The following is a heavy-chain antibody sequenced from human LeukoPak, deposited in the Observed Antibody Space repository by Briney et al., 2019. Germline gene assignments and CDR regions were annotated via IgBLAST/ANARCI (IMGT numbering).Heavy chain of an antibody. Sequence: GGSLRLSCTASGFIFSNCAMSWVRQAPGKGLEWVSVIYSGGSTYYADSVKGRFTISRDNSKNTLYLQMNSLRAEDTAVYYCARTQWLDEYYFDYWGQGTLVTVSS. CDR2: IYSGGST. CDR3: ARTQWLDEYYFDY. D-gene: IGHD6-19*01. CDR1: GFIFSNCA. V-gene: IGHV3-53*01. J-gene: IGHJ4*02.